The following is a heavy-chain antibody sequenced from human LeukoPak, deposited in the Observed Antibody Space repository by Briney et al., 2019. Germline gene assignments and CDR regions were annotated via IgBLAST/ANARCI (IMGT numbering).Heavy chain of an antibody. Sequence: GRSLRLSCAASGFTFSSYGMHWVRQAPGKGLVWVSRINNDGSDTTYADSVKGRFTISRDNAKNTLYLQMNSLRAEDTAVYYCFPYGLTTHDYWGQGTLVTVSS. V-gene: IGHV3-74*01. CDR1: GFTFSSYG. D-gene: IGHD3-10*01. CDR3: FPYGLTTHDY. CDR2: INNDGSDT. J-gene: IGHJ4*02.